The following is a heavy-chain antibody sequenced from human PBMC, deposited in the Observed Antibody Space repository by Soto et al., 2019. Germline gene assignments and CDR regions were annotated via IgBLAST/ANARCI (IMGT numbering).Heavy chain of an antibody. CDR2: IDSNGGT. CDR3: VRQGSGRLHGLVDV. CDR1: DDSSSNCK. D-gene: IGHD4-4*01. V-gene: IGHV4-59*08. Sequence: SETLSLTCTVSDDSSSNCKWSWIRQPPGRRLEWIGYIDSNGGTSYNPSLQSRVTISIDTSTKQFFLKLSSVTAADTAVYYCVRQGSGRLHGLVDVWGQGTTVTVSS. J-gene: IGHJ6*02.